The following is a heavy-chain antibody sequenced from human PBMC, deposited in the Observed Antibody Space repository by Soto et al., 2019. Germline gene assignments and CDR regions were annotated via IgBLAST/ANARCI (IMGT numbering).Heavy chain of an antibody. CDR2: ISGSGGST. Sequence: EVQLLESGGGLVQPGGSLRLSCAASGFTFSSLAMSWVRQAPGKGLEWVSAISGSGGSTYYADSVKGRFTISRDNSKNTLYLQMNSLGAEDTAVYYCAKDPRYSISWYEYFHHWGQGTLVTVSS. D-gene: IGHD6-13*01. V-gene: IGHV3-23*01. CDR3: AKDPRYSISWYEYFHH. J-gene: IGHJ1*01. CDR1: GFTFSSLA.